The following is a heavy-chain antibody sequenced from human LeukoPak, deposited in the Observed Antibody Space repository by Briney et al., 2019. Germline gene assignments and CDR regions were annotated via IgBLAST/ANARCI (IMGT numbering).Heavy chain of an antibody. Sequence: GESLRISCKGSGYSFTSYWIGWVRQMPGKGLEWMGIIYPSDSDTRYSPSFQGQVTISADKSLTTAYLQWSSLKASDTAMYYCARGFGSTWLEYWGQGTLVTVSS. J-gene: IGHJ1*01. CDR3: ARGFGSTWLEY. CDR1: GYSFTSYW. D-gene: IGHD6-13*01. V-gene: IGHV5-51*01. CDR2: IYPSDSDT.